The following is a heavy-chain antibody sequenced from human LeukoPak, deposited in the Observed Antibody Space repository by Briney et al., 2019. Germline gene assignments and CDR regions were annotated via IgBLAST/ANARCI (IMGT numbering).Heavy chain of an antibody. V-gene: IGHV3-30*18. J-gene: IGHJ6*03. D-gene: IGHD3-3*01. CDR3: AKDSTDYDFWSGSYYHYMDV. CDR2: ISYDGSNK. Sequence: GRSLRLSCAASGFTFSSHGMHWVRQAPGKGLEWVAVISYDGSNKYYADSVKGRFTISRDNAKNSLYLQMNSLRAEDTAVYYCAKDSTDYDFWSGSYYHYMDVWGKGTTVTVSS. CDR1: GFTFSSHG.